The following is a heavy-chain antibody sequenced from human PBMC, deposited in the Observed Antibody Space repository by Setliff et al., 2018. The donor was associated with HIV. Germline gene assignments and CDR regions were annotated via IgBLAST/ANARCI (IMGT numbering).Heavy chain of an antibody. CDR3: ARDLKRPNSNFWGGYPIPFDS. CDR1: GYTFNNYA. CDR2: INTNTGNP. V-gene: IGHV7-4-1*02. Sequence: ASVKVSCKASGYTFNNYAMNWVRQAPGQGLVLMGWINTNTGNPTYAQGFTGRFVFSLDTSVSTAYLQISSLKAEDTAVYFCARDLKRPNSNFWGGYPIPFDSWGQGTLVTVSS. D-gene: IGHD3-3*01. J-gene: IGHJ4*02.